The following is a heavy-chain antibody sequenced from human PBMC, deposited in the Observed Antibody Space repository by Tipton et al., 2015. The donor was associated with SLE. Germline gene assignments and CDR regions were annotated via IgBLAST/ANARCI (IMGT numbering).Heavy chain of an antibody. CDR1: GGSISTFY. CDR2: IDQFGSA. V-gene: IGHV4-59*08. D-gene: IGHD3-3*01. Sequence: TLSLTCTVSGGSISTFYWSWIRQPPGKRLEWIGYIDQFGSANYNPSLQSRVTISVGRSKTQFSLKLRSVSAADSAMYYCARHGYAAWSGYYHHVFDVWGQGTMLTVSS. J-gene: IGHJ3*01. CDR3: ARHGYAAWSGYYHHVFDV.